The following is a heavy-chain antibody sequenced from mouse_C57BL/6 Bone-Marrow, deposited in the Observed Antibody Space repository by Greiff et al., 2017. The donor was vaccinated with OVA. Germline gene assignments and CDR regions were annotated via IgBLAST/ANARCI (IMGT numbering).Heavy chain of an antibody. CDR1: GFSLTSYG. Sequence: QVTLKVSGPGLVQPSQSLSITCTVSGFSLTSYGVHWVRQSPGKGLEWLGVIWSGGSTDYNAAFISRLSISKDNSKSQVFFKMNSLQADDTAIYYCARNWGPNYYGSSWFAYWGQGTLVTVSA. D-gene: IGHD1-1*01. J-gene: IGHJ3*01. V-gene: IGHV2-2*01. CDR3: ARNWGPNYYGSSWFAY. CDR2: IWSGGST.